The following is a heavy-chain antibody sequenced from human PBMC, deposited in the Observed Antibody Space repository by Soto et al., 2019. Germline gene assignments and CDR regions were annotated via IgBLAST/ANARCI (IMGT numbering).Heavy chain of an antibody. CDR2: INPNSGGT. V-gene: IGHV1-2*02. CDR3: ARDFWSGYNFDY. CDR1: GYTFTGYY. J-gene: IGHJ4*02. D-gene: IGHD3-3*01. Sequence: ASVKVSCKASGYTFTGYYMHWVLQAPGQGLEWMGWINPNSGGTNYAQKFQGRVTMTRDTSISTAYMELSRLRSDDTAVYYCARDFWSGYNFDYWGQGTLVTVSS.